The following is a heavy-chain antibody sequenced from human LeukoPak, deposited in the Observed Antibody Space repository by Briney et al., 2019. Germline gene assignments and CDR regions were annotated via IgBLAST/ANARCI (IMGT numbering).Heavy chain of an antibody. Sequence: GGSLRLSCAASGFTLSSYSMNWVRQAPGKGLEWVSYISSSSSTIYYADSVKGRFTISRDNAKNSLYLQMNSLRAEDTAVYYGAREAPQYYFDYWGQGTLVTVSS. V-gene: IGHV3-48*04. D-gene: IGHD4-11*01. CDR3: AREAPQYYFDY. CDR2: ISSSSSTI. CDR1: GFTLSSYS. J-gene: IGHJ4*02.